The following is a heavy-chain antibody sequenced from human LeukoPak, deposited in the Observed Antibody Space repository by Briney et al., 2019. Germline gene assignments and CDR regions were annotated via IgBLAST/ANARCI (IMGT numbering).Heavy chain of an antibody. D-gene: IGHD6-13*01. V-gene: IGHV3-21*04. CDR3: ARAYSSSWYDY. CDR1: GFTFSSYT. Sequence: GGSLRLSCAASGFTFSSYTMNWVRQAPGKGLEWVSSISSSSSYIYYADSVKGRFTISRDNSKNTLYLQMNSLRVEDTAIYYCARAYSSSWYDYWGQGTLVTVSS. CDR2: ISSSSSYI. J-gene: IGHJ4*02.